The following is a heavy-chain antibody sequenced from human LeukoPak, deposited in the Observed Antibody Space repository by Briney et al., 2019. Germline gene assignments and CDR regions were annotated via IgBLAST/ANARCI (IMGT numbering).Heavy chain of an antibody. CDR3: ARRLPRYYFDY. CDR1: GFTFSSYS. V-gene: IGHV3-21*01. Sequence: GGSLRLSCAASGFTFSSYSMNWVRQAPGKGLEWVSSISSSSSYIYYAESVKGRFTISKDNAKNSLYLQMNSLRAEDTAVYCCARRLPRYYFDYWGQGTLVTVSS. CDR2: ISSSSSYI. J-gene: IGHJ4*02.